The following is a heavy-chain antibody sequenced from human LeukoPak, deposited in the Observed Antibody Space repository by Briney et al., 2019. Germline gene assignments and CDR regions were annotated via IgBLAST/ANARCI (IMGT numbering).Heavy chain of an antibody. D-gene: IGHD3-10*01. CDR1: GGSFSGYY. CDR2: INHSGST. CDR3: ARGAMVRGVAPRY. V-gene: IGHV4-34*01. J-gene: IGHJ4*02. Sequence: SETLSLTCAVYGGSFSGYYWSWIRQPPGKGLEWIGEINHSGSTNYNPSLKSRVTISVDTSKNQFSLKLSSVTAADTAVYYCARGAMVRGVAPRYWGQGTLVTVSS.